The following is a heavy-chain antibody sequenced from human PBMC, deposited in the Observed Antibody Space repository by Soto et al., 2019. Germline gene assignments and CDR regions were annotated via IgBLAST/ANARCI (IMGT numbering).Heavy chain of an antibody. V-gene: IGHV3-11*01. CDR2: ISTIGRTI. CDR1: GFSFSMFY. Sequence: PLRSLTLSSGASGFSFSMFYISWISQVPGGGLEWVAYISTIGRTINYADSVRGRFTVSRDNAQNSLYLKMNSLRVEATAVYYCARSSSSGCGFDYWGQGTMVTVSS. CDR3: ARSSSSGCGFDY. D-gene: IGHD6-19*01. J-gene: IGHJ4*02.